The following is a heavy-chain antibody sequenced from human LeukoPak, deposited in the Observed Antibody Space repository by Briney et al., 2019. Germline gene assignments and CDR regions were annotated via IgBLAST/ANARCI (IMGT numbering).Heavy chain of an antibody. J-gene: IGHJ5*02. Sequence: PSETLSLTCAVSGGSISSGGYSWSWIRQPPGKGLEWIGYIYHSGSTYYNPSLKSRVTISVDRSKNQFSLKLSSVTAADTAVYYCARGVVVVVAATLHNWFDPWGQGTLVTVSS. CDR2: IYHSGST. D-gene: IGHD2-15*01. V-gene: IGHV4-30-2*01. CDR3: ARGVVVVVAATLHNWFDP. CDR1: GGSISSGGYS.